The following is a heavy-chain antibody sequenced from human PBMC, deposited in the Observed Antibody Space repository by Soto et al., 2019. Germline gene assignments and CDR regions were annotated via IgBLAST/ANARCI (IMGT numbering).Heavy chain of an antibody. Sequence: PSENLSLTCTVSGGSISSGGYYWSWIRQHPGKGLEWIGYIYYSGSTYYNPSLKSRVTISVDTSNNQFSLKLSSVTAADTAVYYCARDQLRSSSWYSGHDAFDIWGQGTMVA. J-gene: IGHJ3*02. CDR3: ARDQLRSSSWYSGHDAFDI. D-gene: IGHD6-13*01. CDR2: IYYSGST. CDR1: GGSISSGGYY. V-gene: IGHV4-31*03.